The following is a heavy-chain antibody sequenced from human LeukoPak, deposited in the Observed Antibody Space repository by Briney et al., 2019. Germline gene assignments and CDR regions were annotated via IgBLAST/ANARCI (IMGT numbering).Heavy chain of an antibody. J-gene: IGHJ4*02. CDR2: INGYGSIT. CDR3: AKDKALWFGDQKGDIFDY. CDR1: GFTFETYW. D-gene: IGHD3-10*01. Sequence: GGSLRLSCAASGFTFETYWMHWVRQAPGKGLEWVSCINGYGSITNYADSVKGRFTISRDNAKNTLYPQMNSLRAEDTAVYYCAKDKALWFGDQKGDIFDYWGQGTLVTVSS. V-gene: IGHV3-74*01.